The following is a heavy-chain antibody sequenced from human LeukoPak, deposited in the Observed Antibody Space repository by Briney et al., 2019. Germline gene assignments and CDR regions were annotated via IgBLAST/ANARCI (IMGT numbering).Heavy chain of an antibody. CDR3: ARDSDFFGSDY. CDR2: IIPSFRRT. D-gene: IGHD3-3*01. CDR1: GYTFTSYY. Sequence: GSVRVSCKASGYTFTSYYMHWVRQAPGKGLECMVLIIPSFRRTIYAHNFQRRVSMTRDTSTSTVYIELSSLRSDDTAVYYCARDSDFFGSDYWGQGTLVTVSS. J-gene: IGHJ4*02. V-gene: IGHV1-46*01.